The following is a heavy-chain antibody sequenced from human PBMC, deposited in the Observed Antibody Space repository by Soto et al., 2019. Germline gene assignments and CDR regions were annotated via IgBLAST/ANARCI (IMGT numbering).Heavy chain of an antibody. CDR3: AREGGDLNWFDP. CDR2: ISSSSSTI. V-gene: IGHV3-48*01. Sequence: EVQLVESGGGLVQPGGSLRLSCAASGFTFSSYSMNWVRQAPGKGLEWVSYISSSSSTIYYADSVKGRFTISRDNAKDSLSLQMNSLRAEDTAVYCCAREGGDLNWFDPLGQGTLVTVSS. CDR1: GFTFSSYS. J-gene: IGHJ5*02. D-gene: IGHD4-17*01.